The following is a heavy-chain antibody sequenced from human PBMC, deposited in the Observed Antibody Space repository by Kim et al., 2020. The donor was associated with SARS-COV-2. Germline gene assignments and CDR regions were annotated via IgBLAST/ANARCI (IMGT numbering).Heavy chain of an antibody. CDR3: ARTGVTGTSKYFDL. D-gene: IGHD1-20*01. Sequence: GGSLRLSCAASGFTFSSYAMSWVRQAPGKGLEWVSSISITDRTFYADSVKGRFTISRDISKSTLNLLMNSLRAEDTAIFYCARTGVTGTSKYFDLWGRGT. V-gene: IGHV3-23*01. CDR1: GFTFSSYA. CDR2: ISITDRT. J-gene: IGHJ2*01.